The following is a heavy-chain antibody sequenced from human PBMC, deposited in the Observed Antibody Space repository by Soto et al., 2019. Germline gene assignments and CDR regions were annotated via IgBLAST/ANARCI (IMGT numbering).Heavy chain of an antibody. V-gene: IGHV4-34*01. CDR3: ARGWGERYFDWPFIDY. CDR1: GGSFSGYH. Sequence: PSETLSLTCPVHGGSFSGYHWSWIRQPPGKGLEWIGEINHSGSTNYSPSLKSRVTISVDTSKNQFSLKLSSVTAADTAVYYCARGWGERYFDWPFIDYWGQGTLVTVYS. CDR2: INHSGST. J-gene: IGHJ4*02. D-gene: IGHD3-9*01.